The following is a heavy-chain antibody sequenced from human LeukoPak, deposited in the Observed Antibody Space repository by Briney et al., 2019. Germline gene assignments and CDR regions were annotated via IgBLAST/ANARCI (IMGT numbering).Heavy chain of an antibody. CDR3: ARGPRLRFLTDY. J-gene: IGHJ4*02. Sequence: GGSLRLSCAASGFTFSSYAMSWLRQAPGKGLEWVSAISGSGSSTYYADSVKGRFTISRDNSKNTLYLQMNSLRAEDTAVYYCARGPRLRFLTDYWGQGTLVTVSS. V-gene: IGHV3-23*01. D-gene: IGHD3-3*01. CDR1: GFTFSSYA. CDR2: ISGSGSST.